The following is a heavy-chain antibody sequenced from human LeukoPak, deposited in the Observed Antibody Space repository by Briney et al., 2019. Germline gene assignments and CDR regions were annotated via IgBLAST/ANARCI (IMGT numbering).Heavy chain of an antibody. CDR3: AGRYDSSGYPLH. Sequence: GGSLRLSCAASGFSVSSNYVSWVRQAPGKGLEWVSVIYSGGTTYYADSIKGRFTISRDNSKNTLYLQMNSLRADDPAVYYCAGRYDSSGYPLHWGQGTLVTVSS. CDR2: IYSGGTT. D-gene: IGHD3-22*01. V-gene: IGHV3-53*01. J-gene: IGHJ4*02. CDR1: GFSVSSNY.